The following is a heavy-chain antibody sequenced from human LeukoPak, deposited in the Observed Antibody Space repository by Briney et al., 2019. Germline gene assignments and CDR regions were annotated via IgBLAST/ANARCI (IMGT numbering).Heavy chain of an antibody. D-gene: IGHD3-10*01. CDR1: GFTFSSYG. CDR2: IWYDGSNK. J-gene: IGHJ6*04. V-gene: IGHV3-33*01. Sequence: PGRSLRLSCAASGFTFSSYGMHWVRQAPGKGLEWVAVIWYDGSNKYYADSVKGRFTISRDNSKNTLYLQMNSLRAEDTAVYYCASSGSYGYGMDVWGKGTTVSVSS. CDR3: ASSGSYGYGMDV.